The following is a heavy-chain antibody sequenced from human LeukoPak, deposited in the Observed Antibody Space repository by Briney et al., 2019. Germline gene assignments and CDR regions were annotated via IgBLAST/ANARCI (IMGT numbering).Heavy chain of an antibody. CDR3: ARDGAMAYHFDD. V-gene: IGHV3-74*01. CDR1: GFTFSSYS. J-gene: IGHJ4*02. Sequence: GGSLRLSCAASGFTFSSYSMNWVRQAPGKGLVWVSRINSDGSSTSYADSVKGRFTISRDNAKNTLYLQMHSLRAEDTAVYYCARDGAMAYHFDDWGQGTLVTVSS. D-gene: IGHD5-18*01. CDR2: INSDGSST.